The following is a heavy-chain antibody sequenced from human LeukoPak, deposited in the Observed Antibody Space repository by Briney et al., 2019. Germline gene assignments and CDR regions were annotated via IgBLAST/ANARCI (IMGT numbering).Heavy chain of an antibody. CDR3: ARDTSVGSGMQY. CDR1: GGPLSTYT. V-gene: IGHV4-59*01. CDR2: IYHGGTT. Sequence: SETLSLTCIVSGGPLSTYTWSWVRQSPGKGLEWIGYIYHGGTTNYSPSLKSRATISAHTARTQFSLRLRSVTAADTAIYSCARDTSVGSGMQYWGQGTLVSVSS. J-gene: IGHJ4*02. D-gene: IGHD3-10*01.